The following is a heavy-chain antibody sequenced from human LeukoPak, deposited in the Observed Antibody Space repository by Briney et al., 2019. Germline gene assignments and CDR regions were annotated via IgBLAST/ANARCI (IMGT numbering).Heavy chain of an antibody. CDR1: GFTFRNYV. D-gene: IGHD6-19*01. V-gene: IGHV3-48*01. J-gene: IGHJ4*02. CDR3: ARARGSGWLDFDC. CDR2: ISSSGSTI. Sequence: PGGSLGLSCAASGFTFRNYVIHWVRQAPGKGLEWVSYISSSGSTIYYADSVKGRFTISRDNSKNTLYLQMNSLRVEDTAVYYCARARGSGWLDFDCWGQGTLVTVSS.